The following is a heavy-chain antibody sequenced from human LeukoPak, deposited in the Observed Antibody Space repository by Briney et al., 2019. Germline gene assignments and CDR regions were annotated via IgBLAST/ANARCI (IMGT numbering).Heavy chain of an antibody. CDR3: AREDGYTYGY. CDR1: GFTFSSYA. Sequence: GGSLRLSCAASGFTFSSYAMHWVRQAPGKGLEWVAVISYDGSNKYFADSVKGRFTISRDNSKNTLYLQMNSLRAEDTAVYYCAREDGYTYGYWGQGTLVTVSS. CDR2: ISYDGSNK. V-gene: IGHV3-30-3*01. D-gene: IGHD5-24*01. J-gene: IGHJ4*02.